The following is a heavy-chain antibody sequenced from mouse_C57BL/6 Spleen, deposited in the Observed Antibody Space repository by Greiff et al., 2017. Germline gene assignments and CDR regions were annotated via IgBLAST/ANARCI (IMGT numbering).Heavy chain of an antibody. V-gene: IGHV3-8*01. D-gene: IGHD2-4*01. CDR2: ISYSGST. Sequence: ESGPGLAKPSQTLSLTCSVTGYSITSDYWNWIRKFPGNKLEYMGYISYSGSTYYNPSLKSRISITRDTSKNQYYLQLNSVTTEDTATYYCARSPYDYDEGIYYFDYWGQGTTLTVSS. J-gene: IGHJ2*01. CDR1: GYSITSDY. CDR3: ARSPYDYDEGIYYFDY.